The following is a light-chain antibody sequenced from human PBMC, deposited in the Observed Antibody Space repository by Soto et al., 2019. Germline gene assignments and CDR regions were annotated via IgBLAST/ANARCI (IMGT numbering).Light chain of an antibody. J-gene: IGKJ1*01. V-gene: IGKV1-39*01. CDR2: AAS. CDR1: QSISSY. CDR3: QQYNSYLRT. Sequence: DIQMTQSPSSLSASVGGRVTITGRASQSISSYLNWYQQKPGKAPKIMSYAASSLQSGVPSRFSGSGSGTDFTLTISSLQPEDFETYYCQQYNSYLRTFGQGTKVDIK.